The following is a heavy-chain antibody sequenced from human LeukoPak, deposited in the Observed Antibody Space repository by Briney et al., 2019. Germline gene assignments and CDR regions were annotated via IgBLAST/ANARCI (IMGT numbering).Heavy chain of an antibody. CDR3: AKSFSNYFDY. CDR1: RFTFSDYY. J-gene: IGHJ4*02. CDR2: ISSRGSTI. Sequence: GGSLRLSCAASRFTFSDYYMSWIRQAPGKGLEWVSYISSRGSTIYYADSVKGRFTISRDNAKNSLYLQMNSLRAEDTAVYYCAKSFSNYFDYWGQGTLVTVSS. V-gene: IGHV3-11*01. D-gene: IGHD4-11*01.